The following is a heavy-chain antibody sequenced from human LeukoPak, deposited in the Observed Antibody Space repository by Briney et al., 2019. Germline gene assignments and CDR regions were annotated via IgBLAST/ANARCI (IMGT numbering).Heavy chain of an antibody. J-gene: IGHJ4*02. CDR2: IIQDGSET. CDR3: ATDDYRGLGY. Sequence: GSLRLSCATSGITFRNYWMHWVRQAPGTGLVWVSHIIQDGSETFYADSVKGRFTTSRDNAKNTVYLQMNSLRVEDTAVYYCATDDYRGLGYWGQGTLVTVSS. D-gene: IGHD3-16*01. CDR1: GITFRNYW. V-gene: IGHV3-74*01.